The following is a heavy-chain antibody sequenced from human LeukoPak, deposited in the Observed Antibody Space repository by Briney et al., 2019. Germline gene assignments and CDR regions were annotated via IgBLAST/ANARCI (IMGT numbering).Heavy chain of an antibody. CDR2: VSYEGSYT. Sequence: GRSLRLSCAASGFTFSTYGIHWVRQAPGKGLEWVAVVSYEGSYTYYADSMKGRFTISRDNSNNTVYLQMHSLRAEDTAVYYCARTLAPAASRGSVVRGVIISDGFDYWGQGTLVTVSS. CDR1: GFTFSTYG. D-gene: IGHD3-10*01. CDR3: ARTLAPAASRGSVVRGVIISDGFDY. V-gene: IGHV3-30*03. J-gene: IGHJ4*02.